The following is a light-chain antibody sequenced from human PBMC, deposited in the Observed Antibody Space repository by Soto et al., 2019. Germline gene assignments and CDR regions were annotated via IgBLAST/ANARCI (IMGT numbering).Light chain of an antibody. CDR1: KLGDKY. CDR3: QACDSSTHVV. Sequence: SYELTQPPSVSVSPGQTASITCSGDKLGDKYACWYQQKPGQSPVLVIYQVSKRPSGIPERFSGSNSGNTATLTISGTQAMDEADYYCQACDSSTHVVFGGGTKLTVL. J-gene: IGLJ2*01. CDR2: QVS. V-gene: IGLV3-1*01.